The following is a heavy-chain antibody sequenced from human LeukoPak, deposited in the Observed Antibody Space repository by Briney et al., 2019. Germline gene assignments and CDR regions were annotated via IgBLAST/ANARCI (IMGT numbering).Heavy chain of an antibody. D-gene: IGHD3-10*01. J-gene: IGHJ4*02. V-gene: IGHV3-53*01. CDR3: AKEYGGYYGSGSYYELDY. Sequence: PGGSLRLSCTVSGFTVSSNSMSWVRQAPGKGLEWVSFIYSGTIHYSDSVKGRFTISRDNSKNTLYLQMNSLRAEDTAVYYCAKEYGGYYGSGSYYELDYWGQGTLVTVSS. CDR1: GFTVSSNS. CDR2: IYSGTI.